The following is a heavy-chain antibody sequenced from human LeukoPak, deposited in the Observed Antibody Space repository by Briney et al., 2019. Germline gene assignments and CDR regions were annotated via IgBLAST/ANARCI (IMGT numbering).Heavy chain of an antibody. CDR3: ARDLYYYGMDV. V-gene: IGHV4-59*01. CDR1: GGSISSYY. Sequence: PSETLSLTCTVSGGSISSYYWSWIRQLPGKGLEWIGYIYYSGSTNYNPSLKSRVTISVDTSKNQFSLKLSSVTAADTAVYYCARDLYYYGMDVWGQGTTVSVSS. CDR2: IYYSGST. J-gene: IGHJ6*02.